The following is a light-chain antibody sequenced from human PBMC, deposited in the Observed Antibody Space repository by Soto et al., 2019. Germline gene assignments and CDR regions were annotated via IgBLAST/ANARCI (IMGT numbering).Light chain of an antibody. V-gene: IGKV3-11*01. J-gene: IGKJ5*01. CDR3: QQRSNWPPST. CDR2: DAS. CDR1: QSVSNY. Sequence: EIVLTQSPATLSLSPGERATLSCRASQSVSNYLAWYQQKPGQAPRLLIYDASNRATGIPARFSGSGSGTDFTLTISILEPEDFAVYYCQQRSNWPPSTFGQGTRLEIK.